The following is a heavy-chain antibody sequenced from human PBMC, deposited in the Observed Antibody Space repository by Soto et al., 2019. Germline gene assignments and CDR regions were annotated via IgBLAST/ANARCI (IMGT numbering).Heavy chain of an antibody. CDR1: GGSFSGYY. D-gene: IGHD2-15*01. CDR3: ARGRGVVAANPFDY. V-gene: IGHV4-34*01. CDR2: INHSGST. J-gene: IGHJ4*02. Sequence: SETLSLTCAVYGGSFSGYYWSWIRQPPGKGLEWIGEINHSGSTNYNPSLKSRVTMSVDTSKNQFSLKLSSVTAADTAVYYCARGRGVVAANPFDYWGQGTLVTVSS.